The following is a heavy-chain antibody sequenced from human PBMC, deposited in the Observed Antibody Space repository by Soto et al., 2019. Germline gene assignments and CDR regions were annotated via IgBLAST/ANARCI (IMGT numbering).Heavy chain of an antibody. J-gene: IGHJ4*02. CDR1: GFTFSSYA. V-gene: IGHV3-23*01. CDR3: TKRGQHNHDEY. D-gene: IGHD6-13*01. CDR2: ISGSGGST. Sequence: EVQLLESGGGLVQPGGSLRLSCAASGFTFSSYAVSWVRQAPGKGLEWVSSISGSGGSTYYADSVKGRFTISRDNSKNTLYVQMNSLRAEDTAVYYCTKRGQHNHDEYWGQGTLVTVSS.